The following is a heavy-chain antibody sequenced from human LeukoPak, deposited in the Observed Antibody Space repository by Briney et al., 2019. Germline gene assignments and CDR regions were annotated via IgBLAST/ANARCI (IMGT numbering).Heavy chain of an antibody. Sequence: GASVKVSCKASGFTFTSSAMQWVRQARGQRLEWIGWIVVGSGNTNYAQKFQERVTITRDMSTSTAYMELSSLRSEDTAVYYCAAAHCDFWSGLNSFGYWGQGTLVTVSS. V-gene: IGHV1-58*02. CDR1: GFTFTSSA. J-gene: IGHJ4*02. D-gene: IGHD3-3*01. CDR3: AAAHCDFWSGLNSFGY. CDR2: IVVGSGNT.